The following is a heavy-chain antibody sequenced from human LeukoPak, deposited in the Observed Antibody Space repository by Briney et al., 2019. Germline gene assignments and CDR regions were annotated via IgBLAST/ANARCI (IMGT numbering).Heavy chain of an antibody. Sequence: SETLSLTCAVYGGSFSGYYWSWIRQPPGKGLEWSGEINHSGSTNYNPSLKSRVTISVDTSKNQFSLKLSSVTAADTAVYYCASCYYYDSSGCAYWGQGTLVTVSS. CDR3: ASCYYYDSSGCAY. CDR2: INHSGST. D-gene: IGHD3-22*01. CDR1: GGSFSGYY. V-gene: IGHV4-34*01. J-gene: IGHJ4*02.